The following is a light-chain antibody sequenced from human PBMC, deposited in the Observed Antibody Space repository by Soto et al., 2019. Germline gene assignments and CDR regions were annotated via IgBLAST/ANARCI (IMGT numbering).Light chain of an antibody. CDR3: QQYDRLPIT. Sequence: DIQMTQSPSSLSASVGDRVTITCQASQDISNYLNWYQQKPGKATKLLIYDASNLETGVPSRFSGGASGTDFTFTISNLQPEDIATYYCQQYDRLPITFGQGTRLEI. CDR2: DAS. CDR1: QDISNY. V-gene: IGKV1-33*01. J-gene: IGKJ5*01.